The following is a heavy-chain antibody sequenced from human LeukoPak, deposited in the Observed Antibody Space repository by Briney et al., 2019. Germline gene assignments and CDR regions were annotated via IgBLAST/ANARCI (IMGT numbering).Heavy chain of an antibody. Sequence: GGSLRLSCTASGFTFSPYWMTWVRQAPGKGLEWVANIKPDGSEKYYVDSVKGRFTISRDNTKNSVYLQMNSLRAEDTAVYYCAIKHDYWGQGTLVTVSS. CDR1: GFTFSPYW. CDR3: AIKHDY. CDR2: IKPDGSEK. V-gene: IGHV3-7*01. J-gene: IGHJ4*02.